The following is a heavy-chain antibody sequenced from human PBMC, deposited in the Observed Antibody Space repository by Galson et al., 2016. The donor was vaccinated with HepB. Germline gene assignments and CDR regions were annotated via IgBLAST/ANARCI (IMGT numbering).Heavy chain of an antibody. D-gene: IGHD2-21*02. CDR2: ISGNGVTT. CDR1: GFSFSSFA. Sequence: SLRLSCAASGFSFSSFAMSWVRQAPGQGLEWVSAISGNGVTTYYADSVRGRFTISRDNSRDTVYLQMNVLSAGDTAVYYCRGVDCHLPFFDFWGQGSLVTVSS. J-gene: IGHJ4*02. V-gene: IGHV3-23*01. CDR3: RGVDCHLPFFDF.